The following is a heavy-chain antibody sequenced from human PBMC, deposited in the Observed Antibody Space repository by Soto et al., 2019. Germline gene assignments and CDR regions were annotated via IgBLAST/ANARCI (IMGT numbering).Heavy chain of an antibody. D-gene: IGHD2-2*01. J-gene: IGHJ5*02. CDR3: ARSGRRRDIVVVPAAMNWFDP. Sequence: SQTLSLTCAISGDSVSSNSAAWNWIRQSPSRGVEWLGRTYYRSKWYNDYAVSVKSRITINPDTSKNQFSLQLNSVPPEDTAVYYCARSGRRRDIVVVPAAMNWFDPWGQGTLVTVSS. CDR1: GDSVSSNSAA. V-gene: IGHV6-1*01. CDR2: TYYRSKWYN.